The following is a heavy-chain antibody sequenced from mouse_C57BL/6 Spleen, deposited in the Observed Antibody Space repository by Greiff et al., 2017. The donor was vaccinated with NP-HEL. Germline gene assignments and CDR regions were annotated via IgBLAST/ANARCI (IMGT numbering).Heavy chain of an antibody. D-gene: IGHD2-4*01. V-gene: IGHV1-42*01. CDR1: GYSFTGYY. Sequence: EVKLMESGPELVKPGASVKISCKASGYSFTGYYMNWVKQSPEKSLEWIGEINPSTGGTTYNQKFKAKATLTVDKSSSTAYMQLKSLTSEDSAVYYCARYGDYERDAMDYWGQGTSVTVSS. J-gene: IGHJ4*01. CDR2: INPSTGGT. CDR3: ARYGDYERDAMDY.